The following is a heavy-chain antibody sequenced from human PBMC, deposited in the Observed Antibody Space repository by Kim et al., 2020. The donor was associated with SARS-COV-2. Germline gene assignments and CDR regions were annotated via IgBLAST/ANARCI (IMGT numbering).Heavy chain of an antibody. CDR3: ARDQGGSYDY. D-gene: IGHD1-26*01. Sequence: NKYYADAVKGRFITSRDNSKNTLYLQMNSLRAEDTAVYYCARDQGGSYDYWGQGTLVTVSS. J-gene: IGHJ4*02. CDR2: NK. V-gene: IGHV3-33*01.